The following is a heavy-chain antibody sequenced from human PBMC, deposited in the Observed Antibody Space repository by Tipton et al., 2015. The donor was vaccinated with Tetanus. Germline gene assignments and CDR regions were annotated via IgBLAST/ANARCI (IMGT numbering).Heavy chain of an antibody. Sequence: LRPSCTVSGGSINSGGYFWSWIRQHPGKGLEWIGYIYYSGPTNYNPSLKSRVTISVDTSKNQFSLKLSSVTAADTAVYYCASVYYRGRDRAFDIWGQGTMVSVSS. CDR2: IYYSGPT. V-gene: IGHV4-31*03. D-gene: IGHD5-12*01. J-gene: IGHJ3*02. CDR1: GGSINSGGYF. CDR3: ASVYYRGRDRAFDI.